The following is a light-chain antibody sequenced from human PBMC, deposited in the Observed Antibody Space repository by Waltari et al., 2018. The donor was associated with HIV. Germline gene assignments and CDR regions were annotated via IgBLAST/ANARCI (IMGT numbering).Light chain of an antibody. Sequence: TITCRASQAISNSLAWYQQKPGKAPKLLLYAASRLESGVPSRFSGSRSGTDYALTISSLQPEDFAVYYCQQYFSPPPLTFGGGTKVEIK. V-gene: IGKV1-NL1*01. J-gene: IGKJ4*01. CDR2: AAS. CDR1: QAISNS. CDR3: QQYFSPPPLT.